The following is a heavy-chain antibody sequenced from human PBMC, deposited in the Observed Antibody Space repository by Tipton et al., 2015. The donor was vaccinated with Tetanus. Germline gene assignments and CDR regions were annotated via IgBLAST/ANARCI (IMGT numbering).Heavy chain of an antibody. CDR2: IYYSGST. D-gene: IGHD5-24*01. Sequence: LRLSCIVSGGSVGSGSYYWSWIRQPPGKGLEWIGYIYYSGSTNYNPSLKSRVTISVDTSKNQFSLKLSSVTAADTAVYYCARWGRWLQIRGSGYYYYGMDVWGQGTTVTVSS. CDR1: GGSVGSGSYY. CDR3: ARWGRWLQIRGSGYYYYGMDV. V-gene: IGHV4-61*01. J-gene: IGHJ6*02.